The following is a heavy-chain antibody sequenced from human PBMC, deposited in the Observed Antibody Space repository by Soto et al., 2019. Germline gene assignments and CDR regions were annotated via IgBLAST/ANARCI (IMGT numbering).Heavy chain of an antibody. J-gene: IGHJ4*02. Sequence: GGSLRLSCAASGFTFSSYAMSWVRQAPGKGLEWVSAISGSGGSTYYADSVKGRFTISRDNSKNTLYLQMNSLRAEDTAVYYCAKTRPSRKGITIFGVVKIDYWGQGTLVTVSS. CDR2: ISGSGGST. CDR1: GFTFSSYA. D-gene: IGHD3-3*01. V-gene: IGHV3-23*01. CDR3: AKTRPSRKGITIFGVVKIDY.